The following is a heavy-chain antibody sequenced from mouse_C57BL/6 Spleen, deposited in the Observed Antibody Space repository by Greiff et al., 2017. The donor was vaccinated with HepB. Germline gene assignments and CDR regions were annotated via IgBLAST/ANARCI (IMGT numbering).Heavy chain of an antibody. CDR3: ARRGDCSSPYYYAMDY. CDR1: GYTFTSYW. V-gene: IGHV1-61*01. Sequence: VQLQQSGAELVRPGSSVKLSCKASGYTFTSYWMDWVKQRPGQGLEWIGNIYPSDSETHYNQKFKDKATLTVDKSSSTAYMQLSSLTSEDSAVYYCARRGDCSSPYYYAMDYWGQGTSVTVSS. D-gene: IGHD1-1*01. J-gene: IGHJ4*01. CDR2: IYPSDSET.